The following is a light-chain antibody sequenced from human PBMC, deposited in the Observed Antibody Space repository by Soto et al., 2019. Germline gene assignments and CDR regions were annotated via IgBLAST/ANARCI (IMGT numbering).Light chain of an antibody. J-gene: IGLJ2*01. CDR1: SSDVDDYNY. CDR2: EVN. CDR3: SSYTSNSRV. Sequence: QSALTQPASVSGSPGQSITISCTGASSDVDDYNYVSWYQQHPGKAPKLMIYEVNNRPSGVSNRFSGSKSGNTASLTISGLQAEDKADYYCSSYTSNSRVFGGGTKLTVL. V-gene: IGLV2-14*01.